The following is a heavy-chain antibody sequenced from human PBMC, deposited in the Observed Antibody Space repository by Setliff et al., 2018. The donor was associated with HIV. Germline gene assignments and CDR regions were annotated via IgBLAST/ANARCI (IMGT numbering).Heavy chain of an antibody. V-gene: IGHV3-23*01. CDR2: ISGSGITT. D-gene: IGHD3-22*01. J-gene: IGHJ4*02. Sequence: GGSLRLSCAASGFTFINYAMSWVRQAPGKGLEWVSLISGSGITTDYADSVKGRFIISRDNSKNTLYLQMNSLRADDTAVYYCARTGWYYYESSGYQYYFDNWGQGTLVTVSS. CDR3: ARTGWYYYESSGYQYYFDN. CDR1: GFTFINYA.